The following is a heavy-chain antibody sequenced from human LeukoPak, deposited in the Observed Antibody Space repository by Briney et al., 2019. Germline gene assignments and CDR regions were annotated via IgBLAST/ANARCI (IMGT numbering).Heavy chain of an antibody. V-gene: IGHV1-2*02. D-gene: IGHD1-7*01. CDR2: MNPNSGGT. Sequence: ASVKVSCKASGHTFTGYYIHWVRQAPGQGLEWMGWMNPNSGGTNYAQKFEGRVTMTRDTSISTAYMELSRLRSDDTAVYYCARKVELLDALDIWGQGTMVTVSS. J-gene: IGHJ3*02. CDR3: ARKVELLDALDI. CDR1: GHTFTGYY.